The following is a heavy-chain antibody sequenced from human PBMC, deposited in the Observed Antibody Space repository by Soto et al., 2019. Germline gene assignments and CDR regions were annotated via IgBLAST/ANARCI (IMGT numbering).Heavy chain of an antibody. Sequence: PSETLSLTCTVSGGSISSSSYYWGWIRQPPGKGLEWIGSIYYSGSTYYNPSLKSRVTISVDTSKNQFSLKLSSVTAADTAVYYCARHGTETYYYDSSGYAVLYYWGQGTLVTVSS. V-gene: IGHV4-39*01. CDR2: IYYSGST. J-gene: IGHJ4*02. CDR1: GGSISSSSYY. D-gene: IGHD3-22*01. CDR3: ARHGTETYYYDSSGYAVLYY.